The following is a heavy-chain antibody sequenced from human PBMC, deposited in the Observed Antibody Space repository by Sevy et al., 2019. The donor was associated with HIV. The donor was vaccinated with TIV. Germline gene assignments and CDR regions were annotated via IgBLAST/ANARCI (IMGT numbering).Heavy chain of an antibody. Sequence: ASVKVSCKASGYTFTNYYMHWVRQAPGQGLEWMGIINPSGGSTSYAQKFQGRVTMTRDTSTGTVYMELSSLRSEDTAVYYCARDLRGYYYESSYPFDYWGQGTLVTVSS. J-gene: IGHJ4*02. CDR1: GYTFTNYY. V-gene: IGHV1-46*01. CDR2: INPSGGST. D-gene: IGHD3-22*01. CDR3: ARDLRGYYYESSYPFDY.